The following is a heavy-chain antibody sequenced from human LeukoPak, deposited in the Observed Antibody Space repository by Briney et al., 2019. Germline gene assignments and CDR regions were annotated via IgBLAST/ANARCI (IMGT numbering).Heavy chain of an antibody. Sequence: GGSLRLSCAASGFTFSTYAVNWVRQAPGKGLEWVSTISGSGDSTSYADSVKGRFTISRDNAKNTLYLQMNSLRAEDTAVYYCARFEPIIATIDPWGQGTLVTVSS. V-gene: IGHV3-23*01. D-gene: IGHD6-13*01. CDR2: ISGSGDST. CDR1: GFTFSTYA. CDR3: ARFEPIIATIDP. J-gene: IGHJ5*02.